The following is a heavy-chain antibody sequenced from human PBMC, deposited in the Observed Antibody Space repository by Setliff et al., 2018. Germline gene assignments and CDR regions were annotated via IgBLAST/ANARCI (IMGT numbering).Heavy chain of an antibody. J-gene: IGHJ5*02. CDR1: GASISSGVYY. CDR3: TRDVVDEFGTGYETTNFFDP. D-gene: IGHD3-3*01. Sequence: PSETLSLTCTVSGASISSGVYYWSWIRQPAGRGLEWIGRIYSTGSTNYNPSLNGRVAMSFDTSKNQFSLRLSSVTAADTAVYYCTRDVVDEFGTGYETTNFFDPWGLGTLVTVSS. V-gene: IGHV4-61*02. CDR2: IYSTGST.